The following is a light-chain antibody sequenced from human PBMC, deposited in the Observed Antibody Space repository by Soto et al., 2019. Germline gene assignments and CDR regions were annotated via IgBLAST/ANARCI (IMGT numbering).Light chain of an antibody. CDR1: QSISAS. CDR3: QQYNSSPLT. Sequence: DIQMTQSPSTLYASVGDRVTITCRASQSISASLAWFQQKPGKAPNLPIYKASSLESGVPSRFSGSGSGTEFTLTISTLQPDDFATYYCQQYNSSPLTFGGGTKVEIK. CDR2: KAS. J-gene: IGKJ4*01. V-gene: IGKV1-5*03.